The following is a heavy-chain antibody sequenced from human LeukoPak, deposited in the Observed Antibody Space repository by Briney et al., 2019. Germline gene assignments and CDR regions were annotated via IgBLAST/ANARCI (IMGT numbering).Heavy chain of an antibody. CDR1: GGSISSYY. D-gene: IGHD3-16*02. CDR2: IYTSGST. CDR3: ARDHNDYVWGSYRYYFDY. V-gene: IGHV4-4*07. J-gene: IGHJ4*02. Sequence: PSETLSLTCTVSGGSISSYYWSWIRQPAGEGLEWIGRIYTSGSTNYNPSLKSRVTMSVDTSKNQFSLKLSSVTAADTAVYYCARDHNDYVWGSYRYYFDYWGQGTLVTVSS.